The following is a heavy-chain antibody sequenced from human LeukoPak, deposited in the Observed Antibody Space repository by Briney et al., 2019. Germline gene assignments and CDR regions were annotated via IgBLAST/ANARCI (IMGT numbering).Heavy chain of an antibody. D-gene: IGHD6-6*01. V-gene: IGHV4-4*07. J-gene: IGHJ4*02. Sequence: KPSETLSLTCTVSGGSISSYYWSWIRQPAGKGLEWIGRIHTTGSTNYNPSLNSRVTMSLDTSKNQFSLKLTSVTAADTAVYFCATRIGGGTSYYFDYWGQGSLVTVSS. CDR3: ATRIGGGTSYYFDY. CDR2: IHTTGST. CDR1: GGSISSYY.